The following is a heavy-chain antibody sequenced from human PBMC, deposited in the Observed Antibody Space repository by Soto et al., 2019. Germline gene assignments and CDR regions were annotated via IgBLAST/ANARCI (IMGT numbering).Heavy chain of an antibody. CDR2: ISTSADRP. V-gene: IGHV3-23*01. CDR1: GFTFSGYA. Sequence: VWSLRLSCAGSGFTFSGYAMTWVRQAPGKGLEWVSVISTSADRPDYADSVKGRFTISRDNSKNMLYLQMNSLRAEDTAVYYCVRKGYWGQGTMVTVSA. CDR3: VRKGY. J-gene: IGHJ4*02.